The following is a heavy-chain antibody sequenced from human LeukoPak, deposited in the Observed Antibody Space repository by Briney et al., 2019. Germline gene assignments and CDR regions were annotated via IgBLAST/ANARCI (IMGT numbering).Heavy chain of an antibody. Sequence: PGGSLRLSCAASGFTFDDYAMHWVRQAPGKGLEWVSGISWNSGTIGYVDSVKGRFTISRDNAKNSLYLQMNSLRAEDTALYYCAKDIAGEHLALGYWGQGTLVTVSS. V-gene: IGHV3-9*01. CDR1: GFTFDDYA. CDR3: AKDIAGEHLALGY. CDR2: ISWNSGTI. J-gene: IGHJ4*02. D-gene: IGHD4-17*01.